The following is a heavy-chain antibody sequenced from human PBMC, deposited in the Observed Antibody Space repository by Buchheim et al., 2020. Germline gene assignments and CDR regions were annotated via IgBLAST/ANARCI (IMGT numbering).Heavy chain of an antibody. CDR2: IDYSGST. J-gene: IGHJ4*02. Sequence: QLQLQESGPRLVKPSGTLSLTCTVSGGPISGSTYYWGWIRQPPGKGLEWIGSIDYSGSTYYNPSLKIRVPISVDTSKNPVSLKMRSVTAADTAAYYCARDYSVAGHLFDYWGQGTL. CDR1: GGPISGSTYY. V-gene: IGHV4-39*07. CDR3: ARDYSVAGHLFDY. D-gene: IGHD6-19*01.